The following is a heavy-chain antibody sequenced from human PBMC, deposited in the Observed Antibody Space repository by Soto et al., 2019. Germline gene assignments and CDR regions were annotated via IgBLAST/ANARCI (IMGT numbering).Heavy chain of an antibody. CDR3: AKRILTGYYNVIGIDY. V-gene: IGHV1-3*01. CDR1: GYTFARFA. CDR2: INADNGQT. Sequence: ASVKVSCKASGYTFARFAVHWVRQAPGQSLEWMGWINADNGQTKYSQNFQGRITMTRDNSKNTLYLQMNSLRAEDTAVYYCAKRILTGYYNVIGIDYWGQGTLVTVSS. J-gene: IGHJ4*02. D-gene: IGHD3-9*01.